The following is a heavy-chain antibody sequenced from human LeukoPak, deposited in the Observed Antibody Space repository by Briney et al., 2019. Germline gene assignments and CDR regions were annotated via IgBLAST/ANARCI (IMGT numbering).Heavy chain of an antibody. Sequence: PGGSLRLSCTASGSTFGDYAMSWFRQAPGKGLEWVSSISSSSSYIYYADSVKGRFTISRDNAKNSLYLQMGSLRAEDTAVYYCAIRPYDSSGYSQYWGQGTLVTVSS. V-gene: IGHV3-21*01. CDR3: AIRPYDSSGYSQY. J-gene: IGHJ4*02. D-gene: IGHD3-22*01. CDR1: GSTFGDYA. CDR2: ISSSSSYI.